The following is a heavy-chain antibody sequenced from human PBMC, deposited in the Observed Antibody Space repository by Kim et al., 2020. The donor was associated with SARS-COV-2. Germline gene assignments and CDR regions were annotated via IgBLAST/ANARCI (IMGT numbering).Heavy chain of an antibody. CDR2: IYPGDSDT. CDR1: GYSFTSYW. CDR3: ARRMGGWSPHYYGMDV. Sequence: GESLKISCKGSGYSFTSYWIGWVRQMPGKGLEWMGIIYPGDSDTRYSPSFQGQVTISADKSISTAYLQWSSLKASDTAMYYCARRMGGWSPHYYGMDVWGQGTTVTVSS. V-gene: IGHV5-51*01. J-gene: IGHJ6*02. D-gene: IGHD6-19*01.